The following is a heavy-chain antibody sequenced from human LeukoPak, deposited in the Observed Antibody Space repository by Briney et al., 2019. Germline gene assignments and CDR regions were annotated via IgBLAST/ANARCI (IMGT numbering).Heavy chain of an antibody. V-gene: IGHV3-43D*04. CDR3: VKGGSYYGYFDY. CDR2: ITWDGGRT. Sequence: GGSLRLSCAASGFTFDDYGMHWVRQAPGKGLEWVSLITWDGGRTYYADSVKGRFTISRDNSKNSLYLHMNSLRPEGTALYYCVKGGSYYGYFDYWGQGTLVTVSS. D-gene: IGHD1-26*01. CDR1: GFTFDDYG. J-gene: IGHJ4*02.